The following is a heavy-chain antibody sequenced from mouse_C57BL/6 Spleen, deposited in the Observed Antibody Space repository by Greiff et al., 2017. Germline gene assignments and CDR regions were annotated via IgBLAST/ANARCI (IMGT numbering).Heavy chain of an antibody. Sequence: LVESGAELVKPGASVKMSCKASGYTFTTYPIEWMKQNHGKSLEWIGNFHPYNDDTKYNEKFKGKATLTVEKSSSTVYLELSRLTSDDSAVYYCARGGYGDWYFDVWGTGTTVTVSS. CDR3: ARGGYGDWYFDV. J-gene: IGHJ1*03. D-gene: IGHD1-1*01. CDR2: FHPYNDDT. CDR1: GYTFTTYP. V-gene: IGHV1-47*01.